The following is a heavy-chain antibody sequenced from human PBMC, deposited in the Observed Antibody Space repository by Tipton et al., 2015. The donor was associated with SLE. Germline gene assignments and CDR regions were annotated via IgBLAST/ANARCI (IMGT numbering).Heavy chain of an antibody. CDR3: ARPSLESSSWYGY. CDR2: INHSGST. D-gene: IGHD6-13*01. Sequence: TLSLTCTVSSGSISSGGYYWSWIRQPPGKGLEWIGEINHSGSTNYNPSLKSRVTISVDTSKNQFSLKLSSVTAADTAVYYCARPSLESSSWYGYWGQGTLVTVSS. J-gene: IGHJ4*02. CDR1: SGSISSGGYY. V-gene: IGHV4-39*07.